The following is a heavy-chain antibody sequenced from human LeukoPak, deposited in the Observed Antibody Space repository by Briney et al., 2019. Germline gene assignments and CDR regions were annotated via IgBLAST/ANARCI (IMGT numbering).Heavy chain of an antibody. CDR3: AGCAGNSCYFDY. V-gene: IGHV3-7*01. D-gene: IGHD1-1*01. CDR2: IKQDGSAK. Sequence: PGGSLRLSCAASGFSFISYWMSWVRLAPGKGLEWVANIKQDGSAKNYVDSVKGRFTISRDNAKNSLYLQLNSLRAEDTAVYYCAGCAGNSCYFDYWGQGTLVIVSS. J-gene: IGHJ4*02. CDR1: GFSFISYW.